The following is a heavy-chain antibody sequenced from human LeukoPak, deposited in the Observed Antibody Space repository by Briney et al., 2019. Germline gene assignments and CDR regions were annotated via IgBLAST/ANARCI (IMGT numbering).Heavy chain of an antibody. CDR1: GGSISSGSYC. CDR3: ARVYVFDYYDSSGLDY. CDR2: TNHSGST. V-gene: IGHV4-39*07. J-gene: IGHJ4*02. D-gene: IGHD3-22*01. Sequence: SETLSLTCTVSGGSISSGSYCWSWIRQPPGKGLEWIGETNHSGSTNYNPSLKSRVTISVDTSKNQFSLKLSSVTAADTAVYYCARVYVFDYYDSSGLDYWGQGTLVTVSS.